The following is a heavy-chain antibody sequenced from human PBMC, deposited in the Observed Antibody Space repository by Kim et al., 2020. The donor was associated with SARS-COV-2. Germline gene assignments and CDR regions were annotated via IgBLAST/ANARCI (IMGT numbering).Heavy chain of an antibody. V-gene: IGHV4-59*08. CDR3: ARLGSLGHYGMDV. CDR2: IYYSGST. D-gene: IGHD1-26*01. CDR1: GGSISSYY. J-gene: IGHJ6*02. Sequence: SETLSLTCTVSGGSISSYYWSWIRQPPGKGLEWIGYIYYSGSTNYNPSLKSRVTISVDTSKNQFSLKLSSVTAADTAVYYCARLGSLGHYGMDVGAKGPRSPSP.